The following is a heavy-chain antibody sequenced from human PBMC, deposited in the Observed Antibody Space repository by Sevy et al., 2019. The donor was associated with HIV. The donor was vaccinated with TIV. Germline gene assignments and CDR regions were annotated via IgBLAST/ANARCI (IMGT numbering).Heavy chain of an antibody. J-gene: IGHJ4*02. V-gene: IGHV3-15*01. Sequence: GGSLRLSCAASGFTFSNAWMSWVRQAPGKGLEWVGRIKSKTDGGTTDYAAPVKGRFTISRDDSKNTQYLQMNSLKTEATAVYYCTTGPITIFGVVIPQSPTYWGQGTLVTVSS. D-gene: IGHD3-3*01. CDR3: TTGPITIFGVVIPQSPTY. CDR2: IKSKTDGGTT. CDR1: GFTFSNAW.